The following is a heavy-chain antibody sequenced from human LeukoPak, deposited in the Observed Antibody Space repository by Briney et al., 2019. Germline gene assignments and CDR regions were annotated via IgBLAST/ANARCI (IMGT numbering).Heavy chain of an antibody. CDR1: SGSIFSNNW. D-gene: IGHD5-18*01. J-gene: IGHJ4*02. V-gene: IGHV4-4*02. Sequence: SETLSLTCAVSSGSIFSNNWWSWVRQPPGKGLEWIGQIFHSGSTSYSPSLKSRVTISVDTSKNQFSLKLSSVTATDTAVYYCAIQGRGYTYGPAGDFDYWGQGTLVTVSS. CDR2: IFHSGST. CDR3: AIQGRGYTYGPAGDFDY.